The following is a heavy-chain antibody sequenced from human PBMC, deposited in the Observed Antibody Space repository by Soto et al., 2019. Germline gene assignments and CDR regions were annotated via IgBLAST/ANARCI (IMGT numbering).Heavy chain of an antibody. D-gene: IGHD3-3*01. V-gene: IGHV4-34*01. CDR3: ARLWPWRGTGTHFYIIDV. CDR1: GGSFSGYY. J-gene: IGHJ6*02. CDR2: SNHSGST. Sequence: SETLSLTCAVYGGSFSGYYWSWIRQPPGKGLEWSGESNHSGSTNYNPSLKSRGTISVDTSKNNFCLKLSSVTAADTAVDYCARLWPWRGTGTHFYIIDVSGQGTSDPVS.